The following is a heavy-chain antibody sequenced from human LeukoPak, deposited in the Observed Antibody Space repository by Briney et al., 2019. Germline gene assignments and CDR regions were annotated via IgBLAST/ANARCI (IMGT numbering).Heavy chain of an antibody. CDR3: ARDFSGH. Sequence: GGSLRLSCAASGFMFSSNWMSWVRLAPGKGLEWVANIKEDGTETYYVDSVKGRFTISRDNSKNTLYLQMNSLRAEDTAVYYCARDFSGHWGQGTLVTVSS. CDR2: IKEDGTET. D-gene: IGHD3-3*01. CDR1: GFMFSSNW. J-gene: IGHJ4*02. V-gene: IGHV3-7*03.